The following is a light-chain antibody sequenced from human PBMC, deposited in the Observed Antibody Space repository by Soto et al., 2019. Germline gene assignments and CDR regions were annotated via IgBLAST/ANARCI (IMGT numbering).Light chain of an antibody. CDR2: ATS. CDR3: QQYNKWPLT. CDR1: QSVYSN. Sequence: IVMTQSPATLSVSPGERATLSCRASQSVYSNLAWYQQKPGQAPRLLIYATSTRATGIPARFSGSGSGTEFTLTISGLQFEDFAIDYWQQYNKWPLTFDQGTRLEIK. V-gene: IGKV3-15*01. J-gene: IGKJ5*01.